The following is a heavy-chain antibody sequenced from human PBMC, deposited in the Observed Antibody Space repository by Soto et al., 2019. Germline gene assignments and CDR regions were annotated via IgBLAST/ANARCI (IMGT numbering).Heavy chain of an antibody. Sequence: LSETLSLTCTVSGGSISSGGYYWSWIRQHPGKGLEWIGYISYGGSTYYNPSLKSRVTISVDTSKNQFSLKLSSVTAADTAVYYCARAAGPHDHWGQGTLVTVSS. J-gene: IGHJ5*02. V-gene: IGHV4-31*03. CDR1: GGSISSGGYY. CDR3: ARAAGPHDH. CDR2: ISYGGST.